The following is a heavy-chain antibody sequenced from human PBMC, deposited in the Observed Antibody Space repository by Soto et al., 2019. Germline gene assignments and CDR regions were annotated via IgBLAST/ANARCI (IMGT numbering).Heavy chain of an antibody. V-gene: IGHV4-59*12. CDR3: ARDACSGGSCYSSPTDYYYYYGMDV. CDR2: IYYSGST. J-gene: IGHJ6*02. CDR1: GGSISSYY. D-gene: IGHD2-15*01. Sequence: SETLSLTCTVSGGSISSYYWSWIRQPPGKGLEWIGYIYYSGSTNYNPSLKSRVTISVDTSKNQFSLKLSSVTAADTAVYYCARDACSGGSCYSSPTDYYYYYGMDVWGQGTTVTVSS.